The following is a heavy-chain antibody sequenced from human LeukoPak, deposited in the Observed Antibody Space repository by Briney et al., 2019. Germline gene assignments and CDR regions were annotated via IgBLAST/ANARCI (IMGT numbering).Heavy chain of an antibody. CDR1: VGIFSTYD. CDR3: ARMFNIGFDY. J-gene: IGHJ4*02. CDR2: IIPMFNTT. Sequence: GASVKVSCKVSVGIFSTYDISWVRQAPGQGLEWMGRIIPMFNTTNYAQKVQGRVTITSDESTSTAYMELSGLRSEDTPIYYCARMFNIGFDYWGQGTLVTVSS. V-gene: IGHV1-69*15. D-gene: IGHD3-10*02.